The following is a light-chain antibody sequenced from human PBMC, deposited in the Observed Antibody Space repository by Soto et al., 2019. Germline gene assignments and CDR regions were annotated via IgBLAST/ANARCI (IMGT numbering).Light chain of an antibody. V-gene: IGKV3-15*01. CDR1: QSISTN. Sequence: EIVMTQSPGTLSVSPGERATLSCGASQSISTNLAWYQQKAGQAPRLLIFGASTRATGIPGRFSGSGSGTKFTLTINSLQSEDSAVYYCQQYNDWPRTFGQGTKVEIK. CDR3: QQYNDWPRT. CDR2: GAS. J-gene: IGKJ1*01.